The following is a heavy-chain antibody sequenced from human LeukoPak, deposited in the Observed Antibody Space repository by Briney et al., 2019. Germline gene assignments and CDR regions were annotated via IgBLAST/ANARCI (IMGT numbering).Heavy chain of an antibody. CDR2: IYYSGST. D-gene: IGHD3-10*01. CDR3: ARDVTLINYYGSGIGGDV. J-gene: IGHJ6*02. Sequence: SETLSLTCTVSGGSISSSSYYWGWIRQPPGKGLEWIGSIYYSGSTYYNPSLKSRVTISVDTSKNQFSLKLSSVTAADTVVYYCARDVTLINYYGSGIGGDVWGQGTTVTVSS. CDR1: GGSISSSSYY. V-gene: IGHV4-39*07.